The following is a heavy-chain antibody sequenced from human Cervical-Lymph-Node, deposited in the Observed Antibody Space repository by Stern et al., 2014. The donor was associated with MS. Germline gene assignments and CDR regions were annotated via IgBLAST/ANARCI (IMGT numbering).Heavy chain of an antibody. V-gene: IGHV4-59*08. Sequence: QVQLQESGPGLVKPSETLSLTCTVSGGSISSYYWSWIRQPPGKGLEWIAYIYYSGTTNYNPSLKSRVTVSVDTSKKQFSLKLTSVTAADTAVYYCAGLSSSWYGFQHWGQGTLVTVSS. CDR1: GGSISSYY. D-gene: IGHD6-13*01. CDR2: IYYSGTT. J-gene: IGHJ1*01. CDR3: AGLSSSWYGFQH.